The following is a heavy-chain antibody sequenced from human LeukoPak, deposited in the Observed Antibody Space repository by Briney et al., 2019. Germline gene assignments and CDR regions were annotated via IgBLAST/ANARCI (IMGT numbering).Heavy chain of an antibody. D-gene: IGHD6-13*01. CDR2: IIPILGIA. J-gene: IGHJ4*02. CDR1: GGTFSSYT. CDR3: AVGGSSWYYFDY. Sequence: ASVKVSCKASGGTFSSYTISWVRQAPGQGLEWMGRIIPILGIANYAQRFQGRVTITADKSTSTAYMELSSLRSEDTAVYYCAVGGSSWYYFDYWGQGTLVTVSS. V-gene: IGHV1-69*02.